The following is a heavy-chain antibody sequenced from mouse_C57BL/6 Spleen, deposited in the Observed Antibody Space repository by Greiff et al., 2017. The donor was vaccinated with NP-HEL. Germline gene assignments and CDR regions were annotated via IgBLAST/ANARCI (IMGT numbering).Heavy chain of an antibody. D-gene: IGHD2-3*01. CDR3: ARGDGYSKFAY. V-gene: IGHV5-17*01. CDR1: GFTFSDYG. Sequence: EVKLVESGGGLVKPGGSLKLSCAASGFTFSDYGMHWVRQAPEKGLEWVAYISSGSSTIYYADTVKGRFTISRDNAKNTLFLQMTSLRSEDTAMYYCARGDGYSKFAYWGQGTLVTVSA. J-gene: IGHJ3*01. CDR2: ISSGSSTI.